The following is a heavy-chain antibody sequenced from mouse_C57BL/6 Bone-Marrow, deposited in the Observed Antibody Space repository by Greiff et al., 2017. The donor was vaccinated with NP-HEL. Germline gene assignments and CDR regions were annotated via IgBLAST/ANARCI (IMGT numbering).Heavy chain of an antibody. V-gene: IGHV1-55*01. Sequence: QVQLQQPGAELVKPGASVKMSCKASGYTFTSYWITWVKQRPGQGLEWIGDIYPGSGSTNYNEKFKSKATLTVDTSSSTAYMQLSSLTSEDSAVYYCARSLYYGSSYVYLDYWGQGTTLTVSS. CDR2: IYPGSGST. J-gene: IGHJ2*01. CDR3: ARSLYYGSSYVYLDY. CDR1: GYTFTSYW. D-gene: IGHD1-1*01.